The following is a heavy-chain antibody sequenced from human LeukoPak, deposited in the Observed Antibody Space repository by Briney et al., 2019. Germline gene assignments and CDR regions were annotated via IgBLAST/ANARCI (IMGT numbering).Heavy chain of an antibody. Sequence: GSLRLSCAASGFTVSSNYMSWVRQAPGKGLEWVSVIYSGGSTYYADSVKGRFTISRDNSKNTLYLQMNSLRAEDTAVYYCAREAIYDYVWGSYRPSEIDYWGQGTLVTVSS. J-gene: IGHJ4*02. CDR1: GFTVSSNY. CDR2: IYSGGST. V-gene: IGHV3-66*02. CDR3: AREAIYDYVWGSYRPSEIDY. D-gene: IGHD3-16*02.